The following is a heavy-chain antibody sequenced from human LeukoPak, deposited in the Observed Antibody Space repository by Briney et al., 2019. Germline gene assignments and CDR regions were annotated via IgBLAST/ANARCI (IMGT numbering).Heavy chain of an antibody. J-gene: IGHJ5*02. CDR2: INHSGST. V-gene: IGHV4-34*01. D-gene: IGHD6-13*01. CDR3: ASAEPRGIIWYPS. Sequence: TSETLSLTCAVYGGSFSGYYWSWIRQPPGKGLEWIGEINHSGSTNYNPSLKSRVTMSVDKSKNQFSLNLSSVTAADTAVYYCASAEPRGIIWYPSWGQGTLVTVSS. CDR1: GGSFSGYY.